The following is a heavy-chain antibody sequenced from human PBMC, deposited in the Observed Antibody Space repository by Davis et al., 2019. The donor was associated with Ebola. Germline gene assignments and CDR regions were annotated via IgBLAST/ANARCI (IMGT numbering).Heavy chain of an antibody. CDR2: IYTGDSDT. V-gene: IGHV5-51*01. D-gene: IGHD1-1*01. J-gene: IGHJ6*04. Sequence: GESLKISCKDSGNSFTSHWIGWVRQMPGKGLEWMGLIYTGDSDTRYSPSFRGQVTISADKSTKTAFLQWSSLKASDTAIYYCARRGYNSALWGMDVWGTGTTVTVSS. CDR1: GNSFTSHW. CDR3: ARRGYNSALWGMDV.